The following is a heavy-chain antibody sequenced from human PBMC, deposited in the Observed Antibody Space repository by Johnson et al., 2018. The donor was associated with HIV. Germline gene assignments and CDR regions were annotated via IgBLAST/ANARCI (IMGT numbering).Heavy chain of an antibody. V-gene: IGHV3-20*04. D-gene: IGHD2-15*01. CDR3: ARSQVAATAEVAFDI. Sequence: VQLVESGRGVVRPGGSLRVSCAASGFTFDDYGMSWVRQAPGKGLEWVSVINWNGGSTGYADSVKGRFTIARDNAKNSLFLQMDSLRAEDTAVYFCARSQVAATAEVAFDIWGQGTMGTVSS. CDR2: INWNGGST. J-gene: IGHJ3*02. CDR1: GFTFDDYG.